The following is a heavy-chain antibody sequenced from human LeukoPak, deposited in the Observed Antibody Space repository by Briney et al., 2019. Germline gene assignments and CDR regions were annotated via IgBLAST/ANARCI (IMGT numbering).Heavy chain of an antibody. J-gene: IGHJ4*02. Sequence: SETLSLTCTVSGYSISSGYYWGWIRQPPGKGLEWIGSIYHSGSTYYNPSLKSRVTISVDTSKNQFSLKLSSVTAADTAVYYCARPYCSSTSCYAGFDYWGQGTLVTVSS. V-gene: IGHV4-38-2*02. D-gene: IGHD2-2*01. CDR1: GYSISSGYY. CDR2: IYHSGST. CDR3: ARPYCSSTSCYAGFDY.